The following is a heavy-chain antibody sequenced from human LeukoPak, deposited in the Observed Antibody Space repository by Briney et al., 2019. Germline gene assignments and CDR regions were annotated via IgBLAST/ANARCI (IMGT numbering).Heavy chain of an antibody. CDR1: GGSISSYY. D-gene: IGHD5-12*01. J-gene: IGHJ4*02. Sequence: SETLSLTCTVSGGSISSYYWSWIRQPPGKGLEWIGYIYYSGSTNYNPSLKSRVTISVDTSKNQFSLKLSSVTAADTAVYYCARHWSGYDFIFDYWAREPWSPSPQ. V-gene: IGHV4-59*08. CDR2: IYYSGST. CDR3: ARHWSGYDFIFDY.